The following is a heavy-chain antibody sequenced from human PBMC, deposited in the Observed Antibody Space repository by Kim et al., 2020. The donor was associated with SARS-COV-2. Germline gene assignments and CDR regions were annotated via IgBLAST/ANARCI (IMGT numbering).Heavy chain of an antibody. J-gene: IGHJ4*02. D-gene: IGHD6-13*01. CDR1: GFTFSSYA. CDR2: ISGSGYNT. Sequence: GGSLRLSCAASGFTFSSYAMTWVRQAPGKGLEWVSAISGSGYNTYYADSVRGRFTISRDSSQNTVFLQVTSLRDDDTAVYYCAKDRAAAAGTGQFDYWGQGTLFTVSS. V-gene: IGHV3-23*01. CDR3: AKDRAAAAGTGQFDY.